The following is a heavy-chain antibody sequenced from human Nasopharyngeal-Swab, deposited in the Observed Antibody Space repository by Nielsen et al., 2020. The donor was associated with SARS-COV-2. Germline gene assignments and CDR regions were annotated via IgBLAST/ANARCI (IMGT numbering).Heavy chain of an antibody. J-gene: IGHJ4*02. CDR2: ISSSSANI. CDR3: ASRRH. Sequence: GESLKISCAASGFTFSLFTMSWVRQTPGKGLECVASISSSSANIHYGDSVKGRFTISRDNAKKSLYLQMNSLTDEDTAVHYCASRRHWGQGTLVTVSS. CDR1: GFTFSLFT. V-gene: IGHV3-21*01.